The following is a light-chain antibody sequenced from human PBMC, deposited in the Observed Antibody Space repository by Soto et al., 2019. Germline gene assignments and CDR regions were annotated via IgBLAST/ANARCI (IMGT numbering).Light chain of an antibody. CDR2: GAS. CDR1: QSVSSSY. Sequence: EIVLTQSPGTLSLSPGERATLSCRASQSVSSSYLAWYQQKPGQAPRLLIYGASSRATGIPDRFSGGGSGTDFTLTISSLEPEDFAVYYCQQYGTSPFTFGPGTKVDIK. J-gene: IGKJ3*01. V-gene: IGKV3-20*01. CDR3: QQYGTSPFT.